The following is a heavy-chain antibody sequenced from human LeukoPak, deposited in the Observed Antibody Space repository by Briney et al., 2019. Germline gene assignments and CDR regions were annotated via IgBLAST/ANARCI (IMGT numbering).Heavy chain of an antibody. Sequence: GASVKVSCTASVYTFTNYYINWVRQATGQGLEWLGWMDPNTGNTGYAQKFQGRVTITRNTSISTAYMELSSLRSEDTAVYYCAAHRHYSSGWFDYWGQGTLVTVSS. V-gene: IGHV1-8*03. J-gene: IGHJ4*02. D-gene: IGHD6-19*01. CDR2: MDPNTGNT. CDR1: VYTFTNYY. CDR3: AAHRHYSSGWFDY.